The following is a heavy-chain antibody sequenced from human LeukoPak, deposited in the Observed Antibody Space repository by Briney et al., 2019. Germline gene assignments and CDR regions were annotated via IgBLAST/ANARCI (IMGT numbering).Heavy chain of an antibody. J-gene: IGHJ4*02. D-gene: IGHD3-22*01. Sequence: ASVKVSCKASGYTFTSYGISWVRQAPGQGLEWMGWISAYSGNTNYAQKLQGRVTMTTDTSTSTAYMELRSLRSDDTAVYYCARDLWFAYYYDSSGYYPYYFDYWGQGTLVTVSS. CDR1: GYTFTSYG. V-gene: IGHV1-18*01. CDR2: ISAYSGNT. CDR3: ARDLWFAYYYDSSGYYPYYFDY.